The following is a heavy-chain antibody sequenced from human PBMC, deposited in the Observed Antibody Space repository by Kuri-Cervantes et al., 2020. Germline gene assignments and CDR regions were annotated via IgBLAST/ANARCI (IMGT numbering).Heavy chain of an antibody. CDR3: ARGRAVMVSWFDP. Sequence: GESLKISCTASGFDFSGRGMHWVRQTPGKGLDWVAFIEYNGNHKFFTDAVRGRFSIFRDNSENTLYLEMSSLRPEDTALYYCARGRAVMVSWFDPWGQGTQVTVSS. D-gene: IGHD2-21*01. CDR2: IEYNGNHK. V-gene: IGHV3-30*02. J-gene: IGHJ5*02. CDR1: GFDFSGRG.